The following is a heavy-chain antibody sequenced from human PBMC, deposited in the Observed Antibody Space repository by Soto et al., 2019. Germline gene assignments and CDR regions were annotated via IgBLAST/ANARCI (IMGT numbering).Heavy chain of an antibody. V-gene: IGHV1-69*05. CDR1: GGSFSSYA. D-gene: IGHD6-25*01. Sequence: GASVKVSCKASGGSFSSYAISWVRQAPGQGLEWMGGIIPIFGSTSYAQKFQGRVTMTRDTSTSTVYMELSSLRSEDTAVYYCAREGLYSSVDYWGQGTLVTVSS. CDR3: AREGLYSSVDY. CDR2: IIPIFGST. J-gene: IGHJ4*02.